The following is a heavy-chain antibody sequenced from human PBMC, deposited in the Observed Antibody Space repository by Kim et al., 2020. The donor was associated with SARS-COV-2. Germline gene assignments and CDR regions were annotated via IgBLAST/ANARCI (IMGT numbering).Heavy chain of an antibody. V-gene: IGHV3-23*01. J-gene: IGHJ4*02. Sequence: SKKGRFTIARDNSKNTLYLQMNSLRAEDTAVYYCAAYYYDSSGYYPYFDYWGQGTLVTVSS. CDR3: AAYYYDSSGYYPYFDY. D-gene: IGHD3-22*01.